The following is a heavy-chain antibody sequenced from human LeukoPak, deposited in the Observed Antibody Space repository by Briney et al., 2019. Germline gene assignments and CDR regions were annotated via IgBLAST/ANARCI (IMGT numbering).Heavy chain of an antibody. J-gene: IGHJ4*02. CDR2: INPRGGSV. CDR1: GYTFTSFY. D-gene: IGHD3-10*01. V-gene: IGHV1-46*01. CDR3: ARDYHGSGSLTTFDY. Sequence: ASVKVSCKASGYTFTSFYMHWVRQAPGQGLEWMGIINPRGGSVSSAQNFQDRITLTRDTSTSTVYMELSSLRSEDTAVCYCARDYHGSGSLTTFDYWGQGTLVTVSS.